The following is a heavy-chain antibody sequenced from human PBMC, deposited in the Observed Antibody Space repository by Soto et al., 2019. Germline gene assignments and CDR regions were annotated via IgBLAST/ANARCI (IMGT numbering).Heavy chain of an antibody. CDR2: INPSGGST. CDR3: AREGRYCSSTSCYENRNYYYYGMDV. Sequence: QVQLVQSGAEVKKPGASVKVSCKASGYTFTSYYMHWVRQAPGQGLEWMGIINPSGGSTSYAQKFQGRVNMTRDTSTSTVYMELSSLRSEDTAVYYCAREGRYCSSTSCYENRNYYYYGMDVWGQGTTVTVSS. V-gene: IGHV1-46*01. J-gene: IGHJ6*02. CDR1: GYTFTSYY. D-gene: IGHD2-2*01.